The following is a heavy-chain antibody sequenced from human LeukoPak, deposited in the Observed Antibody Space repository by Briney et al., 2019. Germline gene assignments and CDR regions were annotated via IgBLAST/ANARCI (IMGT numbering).Heavy chain of an antibody. CDR3: ARLRIAATGYLPTKDNAFDI. CDR2: IYPGDSDI. CDR1: GYSFTSYR. V-gene: IGHV5-51*01. J-gene: IGHJ3*02. Sequence: GESLKISCKGSGYSFTSYRIGWVRQMPGKGLEWMGIIYPGDSDIRYSPSFQGQVAISADKSISTAYLQWSSLKASDTAMYYCARLRIAATGYLPTKDNAFDIWGQGTMVTVSS. D-gene: IGHD6-13*01.